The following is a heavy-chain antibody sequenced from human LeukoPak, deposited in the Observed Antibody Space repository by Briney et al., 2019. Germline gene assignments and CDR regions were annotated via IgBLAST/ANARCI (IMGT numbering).Heavy chain of an antibody. CDR3: ARGPYAYTSSATLGSYNWFDP. CDR1: GYSFPNYW. Sequence: GESLKISCKGSGYSFPNYWIGWVRQMPGKGLEWMGIIYPGDSDTRYSPSFQDQVTIPVDKSISTAYLQWSSLKASDTAMYYCARGPYAYTSSATLGSYNWFDPWGQGSLVTVSS. J-gene: IGHJ5*02. D-gene: IGHD2-2*02. CDR2: IYPGDSDT. V-gene: IGHV5-51*01.